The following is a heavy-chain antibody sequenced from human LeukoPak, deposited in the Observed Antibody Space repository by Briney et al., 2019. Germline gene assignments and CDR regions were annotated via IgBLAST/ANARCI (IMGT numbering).Heavy chain of an antibody. CDR3: ARDRDRSGSKSY. CDR1: GYTFTSYG. J-gene: IGHJ4*02. CDR2: ISANNGNTKYNT. Sequence: GASVKVSCKASGYTFTSYGISWVRQAPGQGLEWMGWISANNGNTKYNTKYAQNLQGRVTMTTDISTSTAYMELKTLRSDDTAVYYCARDRDRSGSKSYWGQGTLVTVSS. D-gene: IGHD1-26*01. V-gene: IGHV1-18*01.